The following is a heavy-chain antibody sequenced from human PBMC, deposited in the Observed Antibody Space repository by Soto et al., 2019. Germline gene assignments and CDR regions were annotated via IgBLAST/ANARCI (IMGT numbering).Heavy chain of an antibody. Sequence: QVQLVQSGAEVKKPGASVKVSCKASGYTFTSHSVHWVRQAPGQGLEWMGIVNRSGGTANYAQKFQGRVTMTKDTSTNKVYMELSRLKAEDTAVYYCARRYCSGGSCFCDYWGQVTLVSVSS. CDR3: ARRYCSGGSCFCDY. V-gene: IGHV1-46*01. CDR1: GYTFTSHS. D-gene: IGHD2-15*01. CDR2: VNRSGGTA. J-gene: IGHJ4*02.